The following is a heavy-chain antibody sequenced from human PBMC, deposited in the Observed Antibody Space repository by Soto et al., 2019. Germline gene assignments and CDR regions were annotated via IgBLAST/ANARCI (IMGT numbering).Heavy chain of an antibody. D-gene: IGHD7-27*01. J-gene: IGHJ6*02. V-gene: IGHV1-69*13. Sequence: SVKVSCKASGGTFSSYAISWVRQAPGQGLEWMGGIIPIFGTANYAQKFQGRVTITADESTSTAYMELSSLRSEDTAVYYCARGLTGGPFSYYYGMDFSAQGTTVTVSS. CDR1: GGTFSSYA. CDR2: IIPIFGTA. CDR3: ARGLTGGPFSYYYGMDF.